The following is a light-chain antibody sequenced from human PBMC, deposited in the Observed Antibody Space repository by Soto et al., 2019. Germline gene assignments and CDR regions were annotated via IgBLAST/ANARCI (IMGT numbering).Light chain of an antibody. J-gene: IGKJ5*01. CDR1: QSVPRH. Sequence: DIVLTQSPASLCLHTGARATVSCSSSQSVPRHLAWYQQRTGMPPRLLIYDASSRATGVPERFSGSGSGKDFIRNIRRLETEDFAGYYGQQSSNWPQEITVGKGPRLEIK. CDR3: QQSSNWPQEIT. CDR2: DAS. V-gene: IGKV3-11*01.